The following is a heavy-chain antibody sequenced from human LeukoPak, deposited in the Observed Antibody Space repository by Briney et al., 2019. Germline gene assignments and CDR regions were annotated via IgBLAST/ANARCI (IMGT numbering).Heavy chain of an antibody. CDR3: ARDYGAYYYDSSGYSYRN. CDR1: GDTFSKYA. D-gene: IGHD3-22*01. V-gene: IGHV1-69*04. Sequence: GASVKVSCKASGDTFSKYAISWVRQAPGQGLEWMGRIIPILGIANYAQNFQGRVTISADKSTSTAYMELSSPRSEDTAVYYCARDYGAYYYDSSGYSYRNWGQGTLVTVSS. CDR2: IIPILGIA. J-gene: IGHJ4*02.